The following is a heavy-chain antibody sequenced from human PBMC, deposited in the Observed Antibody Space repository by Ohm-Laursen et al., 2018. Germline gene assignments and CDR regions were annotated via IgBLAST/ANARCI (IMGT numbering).Heavy chain of an antibody. CDR3: ARAPPSDY. V-gene: IGHV3-7*01. Sequence: SLRLSCAASGFTFSNYWMIWVRQAPGKGLEWVANIKQDGSEKNYVDSVKGRFTISRDNAKNSLYLQMNSLRAEDTAVYYCARAPPSDYWGQGTLVTVSS. CDR2: IKQDGSEK. CDR1: GFTFSNYW. J-gene: IGHJ4*02.